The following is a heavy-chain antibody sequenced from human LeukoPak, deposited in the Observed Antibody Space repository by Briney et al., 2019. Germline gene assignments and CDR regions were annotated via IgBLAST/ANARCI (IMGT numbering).Heavy chain of an antibody. V-gene: IGHV1-18*01. CDR3: ARETAGGGSWQPFDY. D-gene: IGHD6-13*01. CDR1: GYPFTSYG. CDR2: ISPYNGDT. J-gene: IGHJ4*02. Sequence: ASVKVSCKASGYPFTSYGISWVRQAPGQGLEWMGWISPYNGDTNYEQKLQGRATMTTDTSTSTVYMELRSLRSDDTAVYYCARETAGGGSWQPFDYWGQGTLVTVSS.